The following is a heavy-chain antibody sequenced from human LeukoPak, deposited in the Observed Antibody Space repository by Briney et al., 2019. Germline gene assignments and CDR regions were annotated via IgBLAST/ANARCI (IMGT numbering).Heavy chain of an antibody. CDR1: GFIFSDYW. CDR3: GRERVSAYDY. Sequence: PGGSLRLSCAASGFIFSDYWMGWVRLAPGKEPQWVASIKPDGNEQYYVDSVRGRFVISRDNSRDSLFLQMYALRDDDTAVYYCGRERVSAYDYWGQGSLVTVTS. J-gene: IGHJ4*02. V-gene: IGHV3-7*01. CDR2: IKPDGNEQ.